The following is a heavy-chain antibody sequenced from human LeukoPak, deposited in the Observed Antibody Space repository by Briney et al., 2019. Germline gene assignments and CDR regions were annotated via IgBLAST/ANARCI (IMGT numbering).Heavy chain of an antibody. J-gene: IGHJ4*02. V-gene: IGHV3-9*01. CDR2: ISWNGGII. CDR1: GFTFDDYA. Sequence: GGSLRLSCAASGFTFDDYAMHWVRPVPGKGLEWVAGISWNGGIIGSADSVKGRFTISRDNAKHSLSLQMNSLRSEDTALYYCAKDHGSGFYYFDYWGQGTLVTVSS. D-gene: IGHD6-19*01. CDR3: AKDHGSGFYYFDY.